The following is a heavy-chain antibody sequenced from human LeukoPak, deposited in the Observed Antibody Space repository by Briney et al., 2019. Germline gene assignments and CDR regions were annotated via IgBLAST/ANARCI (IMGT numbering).Heavy chain of an antibody. D-gene: IGHD3-22*01. Sequence: GGSLRLSCAASGFTLSSYGMHWVRQAPGKGLEWVAVISYDGSNKYYADSVKGRFTISRDNSKNTLYLQMNSLRAEDTAVYYCAKDLGYYDSSGYPDYWGQGTLVTVSS. V-gene: IGHV3-30*18. CDR2: ISYDGSNK. J-gene: IGHJ4*02. CDR3: AKDLGYYDSSGYPDY. CDR1: GFTLSSYG.